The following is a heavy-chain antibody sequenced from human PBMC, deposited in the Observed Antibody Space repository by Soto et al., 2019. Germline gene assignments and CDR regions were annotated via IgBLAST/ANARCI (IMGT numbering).Heavy chain of an antibody. CDR2: ISGSGGST. CDR3: AKDLFGGDYYY. Sequence: LRLSCAASGFTFSSYAMSWVRQAPGKGLEWVSAISGSGGSTYYSDSVKGRFTISRDNSKNTLYLQMNSLRAEDTAVYYCAKDLFGGDYYYWGQGTLVAVSS. V-gene: IGHV3-23*01. J-gene: IGHJ4*02. D-gene: IGHD4-17*01. CDR1: GFTFSSYA.